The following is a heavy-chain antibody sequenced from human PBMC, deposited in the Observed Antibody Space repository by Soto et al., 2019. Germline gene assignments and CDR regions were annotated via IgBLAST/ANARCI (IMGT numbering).Heavy chain of an antibody. CDR2: INHSGST. V-gene: IGHV4-34*01. CDR1: GGSFSGYY. CDR3: ARGVQLRYFDLKGPVDY. J-gene: IGHJ4*02. Sequence: SETLSLTCAVYGGSFSGYYWSWIRQPPGKGLEWIGEINHSGSTNYNPSLKSRVTISVDTSKNQFSLKLSSVTAADTAVYYCARGVQLRYFDLKGPVDYWGQGTLVTVSS. D-gene: IGHD3-9*01.